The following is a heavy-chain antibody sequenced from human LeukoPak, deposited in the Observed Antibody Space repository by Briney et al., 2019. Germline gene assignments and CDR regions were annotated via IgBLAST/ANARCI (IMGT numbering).Heavy chain of an antibody. V-gene: IGHV1-24*01. D-gene: IGHD6-13*01. CDR1: GSSLSELS. J-gene: IGHJ5*02. Sequence: GASVKVSCTVSGSSLSELSLYWVRQAPGKGLEWMGGLDVIDSETFYAQKFQGRVTMTEDSSTDTAYMELRSLTSDDTAVYYCARDMTPTIAAESWFDPWGQGTLITVSS. CDR2: LDVIDSET. CDR3: ARDMTPTIAAESWFDP.